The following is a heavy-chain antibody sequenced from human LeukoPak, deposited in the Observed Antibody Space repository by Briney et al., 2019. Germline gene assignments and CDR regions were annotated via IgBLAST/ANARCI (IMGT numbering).Heavy chain of an antibody. CDR1: GGTFSSYA. J-gene: IGHJ3*02. Sequence: SVKVSCKASGGTFSSYAISWVRQAPGQGLEWMGGIIPIFGTANYAQKFQGRVTITADESTSTAYMELSSLRSEDTAVYYCAREMANTYHVFDIWGQGTMVTVSS. CDR3: AREMANTYHVFDI. V-gene: IGHV1-69*13. D-gene: IGHD5-24*01. CDR2: IIPIFGTA.